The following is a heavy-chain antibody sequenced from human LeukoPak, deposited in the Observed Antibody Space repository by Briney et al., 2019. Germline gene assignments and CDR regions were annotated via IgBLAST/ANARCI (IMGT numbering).Heavy chain of an antibody. CDR2: IKQDGSEK. CDR1: GFTFSSYW. V-gene: IGHV3-7*03. Sequence: GGSLSLSCAASGFTFSSYWRSWVRQAPGKGLEWVANIKQDGSEKYYVDSVKGRFTISRDNAKNSLYLQMNSLRAEDTAVYYCARDTTVTDGGDYFDYWGQGTLVTVSS. J-gene: IGHJ4*02. D-gene: IGHD4-17*01. CDR3: ARDTTVTDGGDYFDY.